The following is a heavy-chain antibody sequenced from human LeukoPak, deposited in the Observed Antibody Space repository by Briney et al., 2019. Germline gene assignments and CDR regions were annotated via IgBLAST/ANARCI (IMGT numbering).Heavy chain of an antibody. Sequence: PGGSLRLSCAASGHNFNAYDMSWVRHAPGKGLEWVSVSTHNGVNTYYAHSVKGRFTISRDNSRGTLHLQINSQRADDTAVYYCAKALGAMGGSLADGGEGTPVTVSS. D-gene: IGHD2-15*01. CDR1: GHNFNAYD. J-gene: IGHJ4*02. V-gene: IGHV3-23*01. CDR3: AKALGAMGGSLAD. CDR2: STHNGVNT.